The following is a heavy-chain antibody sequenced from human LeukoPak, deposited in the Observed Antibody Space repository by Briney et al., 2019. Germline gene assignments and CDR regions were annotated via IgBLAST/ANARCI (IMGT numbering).Heavy chain of an antibody. CDR1: GFTFSSYE. D-gene: IGHD6-19*01. Sequence: GGSLRLSCAASGFTFSSYEMNWVRQAPGKGLEWVSYISSSGSTIYYADSVKGRFTISRDNAKNSLYLQMNSLRAEDTAVYYCGRDKETVAGTFDHWGQGTLVTVSS. CDR3: GRDKETVAGTFDH. V-gene: IGHV3-48*03. J-gene: IGHJ4*02. CDR2: ISSSGSTI.